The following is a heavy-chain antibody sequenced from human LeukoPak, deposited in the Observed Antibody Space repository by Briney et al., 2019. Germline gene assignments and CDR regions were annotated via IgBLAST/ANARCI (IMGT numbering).Heavy chain of an antibody. CDR3: ARDLGYGDYPHDY. Sequence: ASAKVSCKASGYTFTGYYMHWVRQAPGQGLEWMGWINPNSGGTNYAQKFQGRVTMTRDTSISTAYMELSRLRSDDTAVYYCARDLGYGDYPHDYWGQGTLVTVSS. D-gene: IGHD4-17*01. J-gene: IGHJ4*02. CDR1: GYTFTGYY. V-gene: IGHV1-2*02. CDR2: INPNSGGT.